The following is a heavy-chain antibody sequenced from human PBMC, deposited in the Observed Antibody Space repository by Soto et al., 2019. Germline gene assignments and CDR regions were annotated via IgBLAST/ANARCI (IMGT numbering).Heavy chain of an antibody. D-gene: IGHD4-17*01. CDR1: KVTCGYYG. J-gene: IGHJ4*02. V-gene: IGHV3-20*04. CDR2: INRDGGRT. CDR3: ARAPGYYGDFFDY. Sequence: PGGPMRQACGASKVTCGYYGRSWVRKTAGKGLEGVSGINRDGGRTGYADSMKGRFTISRDNAKNSLYLQMNSLRAEDTALYFCARAPGYYGDFFDYWGQRTLVTVSS.